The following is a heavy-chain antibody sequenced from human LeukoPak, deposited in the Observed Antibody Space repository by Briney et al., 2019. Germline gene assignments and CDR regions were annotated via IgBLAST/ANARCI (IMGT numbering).Heavy chain of an antibody. J-gene: IGHJ3*02. CDR3: ARRLAAAVRLAASDI. CDR2: INPNSGGT. D-gene: IGHD6-13*01. V-gene: IGHV1-2*02. Sequence: ASVKVSCKASGYTFTGYYMHWVRQAPGQGLEWMGWINPNSGGTNYAQKFQGRVTMTRDTSISTAYMELSRLRSDDTAVYYCARRLAAAVRLAASDIWGQGTMVTVSS. CDR1: GYTFTGYY.